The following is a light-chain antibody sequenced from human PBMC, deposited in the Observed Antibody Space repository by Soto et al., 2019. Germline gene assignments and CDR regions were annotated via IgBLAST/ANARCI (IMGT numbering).Light chain of an antibody. J-gene: IGKJ1*01. Sequence: DIPMTQSPSTLSASVGDRVTITCRASHSINGWLAWYQQKPGKAPKVLIYKASGLESGVPSRFSGSGSGTDFTLTISSLRPDDFATYYFQQYSTYQWTFGQGTKVEI. CDR1: HSINGW. CDR2: KAS. V-gene: IGKV1-5*03. CDR3: QQYSTYQWT.